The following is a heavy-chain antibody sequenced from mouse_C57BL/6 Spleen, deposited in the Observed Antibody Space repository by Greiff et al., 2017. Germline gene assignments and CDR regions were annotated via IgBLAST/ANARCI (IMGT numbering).Heavy chain of an antibody. CDR2: IRSKSNNYAT. V-gene: IGHV10-1*01. J-gene: IGHJ2*01. CDR1: GFSFNTYA. CDR3: VRQDLLLYYFDY. Sequence: GGGLVQPKGSLKLSCAASGFSFNTYAMNWVRQAPGKGLEWVARIRSKSNNYATYYADSVKDRFTISRDDSESMLYLQMNNLKTEDTAMYYCVRQDLLLYYFDYWGHGTTLTVSS.